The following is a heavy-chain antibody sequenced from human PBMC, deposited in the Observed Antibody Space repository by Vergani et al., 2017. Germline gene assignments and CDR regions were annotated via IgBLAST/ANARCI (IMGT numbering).Heavy chain of an antibody. CDR1: GGSISTSDDY. D-gene: IGHD2-15*01. Sequence: QVQLQESGPGLVKPSQTLSLTCTVSGGSISTSDDYLGWLRQRPGKGLEWIGYIFHSGRTYYNPSLESRVTISVDTSKSQFSLKLSSVTAADTAVYYCTRHWAVVAANNWFDPWGQGTLVTVSS. CDR3: TRHWAVVAANNWFDP. CDR2: IFHSGRT. J-gene: IGHJ5*02. V-gene: IGHV4-30-4*08.